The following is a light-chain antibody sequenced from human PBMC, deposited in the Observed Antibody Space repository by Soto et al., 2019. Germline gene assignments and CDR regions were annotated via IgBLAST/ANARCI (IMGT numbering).Light chain of an antibody. CDR1: SGRIASNY. V-gene: IGLV6-57*04. CDR2: EDK. Sequence: NFMLTQPHSVSESPGKTVTISCTRSSGRIASNYVQWYQQRPGRAPTTVIYEDKQRHSGVPDRCSGSSDGSSNSASLTISGLQTEDEGDYCCQSYDSITVVFGGGTKLTVL. CDR3: QSYDSITVV. J-gene: IGLJ2*01.